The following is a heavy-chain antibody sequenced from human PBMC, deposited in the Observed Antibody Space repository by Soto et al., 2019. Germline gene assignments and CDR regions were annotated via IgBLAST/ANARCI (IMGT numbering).Heavy chain of an antibody. CDR2: IYYSGST. CDR1: GGSVSSGSYY. D-gene: IGHD6-13*01. Sequence: SETLSLTCTVSGGSVSSGSYYWSWIRQPPGKGLEWIGYIYYSGSTNYNPSLKSRVTISVDTSKNQFSLKLSSVTAADTAVYYCARGAASSSWYRGYYYAMDVWGQGTTVTVSS. CDR3: ARGAASSSWYRGYYYAMDV. V-gene: IGHV4-61*01. J-gene: IGHJ6*02.